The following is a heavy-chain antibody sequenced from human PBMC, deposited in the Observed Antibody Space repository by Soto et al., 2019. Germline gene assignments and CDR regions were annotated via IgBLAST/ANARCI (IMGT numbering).Heavy chain of an antibody. J-gene: IGHJ6*02. CDR1: GYTFTSYG. CDR2: ISAYNGNT. Sequence: ASVKVSCKASGYTFTSYGISWVRQAPGQGLEWMGWISAYNGNTNYAQKFQGRVTITADESTSTAYMELSSLRPEDTAVYYCARVLAAAGIDNYYYGMDVWGQGTTVTVSS. CDR3: ARVLAAAGIDNYYYGMDV. V-gene: IGHV1-18*04. D-gene: IGHD6-13*01.